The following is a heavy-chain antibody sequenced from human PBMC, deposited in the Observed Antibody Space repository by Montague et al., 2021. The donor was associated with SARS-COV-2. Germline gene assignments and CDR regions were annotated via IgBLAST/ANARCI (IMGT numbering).Heavy chain of an antibody. CDR1: GGSFSGFY. Sequence: SETLFLTSAASGGSFSGFYWSWVRQSPGKGLECIGYIYYSGSTNYNPSLKSRASISLDTPNNQFSLKMASATAADTAVYFCAASAWTNGYFDFWGQGFLVTVSS. CDR2: IYYSGST. V-gene: IGHV4-59*08. CDR3: AASAWTNGYFDF. J-gene: IGHJ4*02. D-gene: IGHD1/OR15-1a*01.